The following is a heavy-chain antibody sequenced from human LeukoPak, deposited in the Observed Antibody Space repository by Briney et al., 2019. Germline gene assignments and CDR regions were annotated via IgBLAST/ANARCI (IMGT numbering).Heavy chain of an antibody. D-gene: IGHD3-16*02. J-gene: IGHJ4*02. V-gene: IGHV3-15*01. CDR1: GFTFSNAW. CDR2: IKSKTDGGTT. Sequence: GGPLRLSCAASGFTFSNAWMSWVRQAPGKGRECVGHIKSKTDGGTTDYAAPVKDRFTIARDDSKNTLYLQMNNLKPEDTGVYYCTIDYDYAWGSYRLGFWGQGSLVTVSS. CDR3: TIDYDYAWGSYRLGF.